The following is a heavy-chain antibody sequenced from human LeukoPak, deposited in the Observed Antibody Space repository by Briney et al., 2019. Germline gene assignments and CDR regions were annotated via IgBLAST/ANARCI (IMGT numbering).Heavy chain of an antibody. D-gene: IGHD6-13*01. CDR3: ARGVYIAAAQYGY. V-gene: IGHV4-59*01. J-gene: IGHJ4*02. CDR2: IYYSGTT. Sequence: SETLSLTCTVSGGSINSYYWSWIRQPPGKGLEWIGYIYYSGTTNYNPSLTSRVTISVDTSKNQFSLKLSSVTAADTAVYYCARGVYIAAAQYGYWGQGTLVTVSS. CDR1: GGSINSYY.